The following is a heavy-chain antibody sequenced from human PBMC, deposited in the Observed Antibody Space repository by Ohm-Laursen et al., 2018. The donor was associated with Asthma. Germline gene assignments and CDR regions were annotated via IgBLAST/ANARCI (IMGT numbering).Heavy chain of an antibody. Sequence: PSQTLSLTCTVSGASIRSGGNYWSWIRQPPGKGLEWIGYSHYDGTTFYNPSLKSRVTISLDTPKNQFSLKVTSVSAADTAVYFCARGRVGHSSAFDFWGQGLLVTVSS. V-gene: IGHV4-31*03. CDR2: SHYDGTT. D-gene: IGHD1-26*01. J-gene: IGHJ4*02. CDR3: ARGRVGHSSAFDF. CDR1: GASIRSGGNY.